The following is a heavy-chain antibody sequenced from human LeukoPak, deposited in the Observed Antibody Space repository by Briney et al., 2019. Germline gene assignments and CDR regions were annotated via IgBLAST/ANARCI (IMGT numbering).Heavy chain of an antibody. D-gene: IGHD6-13*01. V-gene: IGHV3-7*01. CDR3: ARGRWVFDS. CDR1: RFIFSNSW. CDR2: IKEDGSET. J-gene: IGHJ4*02. Sequence: RGSLRLSCAASRFIFSNSWMSWVRQAPGKGLEWVANIKEDGSETRYVASVKGRLTISRDNAKSSLYLQMNSLRAEDTAVYYCARGRWVFDSWGQGTLVTVSS.